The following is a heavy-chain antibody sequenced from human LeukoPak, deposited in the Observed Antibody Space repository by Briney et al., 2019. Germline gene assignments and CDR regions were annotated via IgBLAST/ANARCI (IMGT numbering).Heavy chain of an antibody. CDR2: ISWNRGSI. D-gene: IGHD6-13*01. CDR3: AKGGAAADNYWYFDL. V-gene: IGHV3-9*01. J-gene: IGHJ2*01. Sequence: GRSLRLSRAASGFTFDDYGMHWVRQAPGKGLEWVSGISWNRGSIGYADSVKGRFTISRDTAKNSLYLQMNSLRPEDTALYYCAKGGAAADNYWYFDLWGRGTLVTVSS. CDR1: GFTFDDYG.